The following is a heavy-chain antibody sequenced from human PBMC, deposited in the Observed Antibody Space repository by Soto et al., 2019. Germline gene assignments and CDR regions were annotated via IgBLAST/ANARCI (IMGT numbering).Heavy chain of an antibody. Sequence: ASVKVSCKASGYTFTGYYMHWVRQAPGQGLEWMGWINPNSGGTNYARKFQGRVTMTRDTSISTAYMELSRLRSDDTAVYYCARDLGSGWSFDYWGQGTLVTVSS. CDR2: INPNSGGT. CDR1: GYTFTGYY. J-gene: IGHJ4*02. D-gene: IGHD6-19*01. CDR3: ARDLGSGWSFDY. V-gene: IGHV1-2*02.